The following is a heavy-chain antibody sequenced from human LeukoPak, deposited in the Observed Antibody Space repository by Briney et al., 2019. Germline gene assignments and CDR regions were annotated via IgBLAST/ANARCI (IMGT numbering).Heavy chain of an antibody. CDR2: IKLDGTQK. CDR3: TRDFWTDY. Sequence: HPGGSLRLSCAASGFTFRNYWMSWIRQAPGRGLEWVANIKLDGTQKNYIQSVRGRFTISRDNARNFLYLQLSSLRAEGTAVYYCTRDFWTDYWGQGTLVTVSS. V-gene: IGHV3-7*01. CDR1: GFTFRNYW. J-gene: IGHJ4*02. D-gene: IGHD3/OR15-3a*01.